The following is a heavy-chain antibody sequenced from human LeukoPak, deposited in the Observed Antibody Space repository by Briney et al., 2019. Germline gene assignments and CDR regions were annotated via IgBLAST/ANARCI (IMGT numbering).Heavy chain of an antibody. V-gene: IGHV3-48*02. CDR1: GFTFSNYG. J-gene: IGHJ4*02. CDR3: ARRSSGYRTLDS. CDR2: ISSSATI. D-gene: IGHD3-22*01. Sequence: PGGSLRLSCAASGFTFSNYGMNWVRQAPGKGLEWVSYISSSATIYYADSVKGRFTISRDNANNSPYLQMNSLRDEDTAVYYCARRSSGYRTLDSWGQGTLVTVSS.